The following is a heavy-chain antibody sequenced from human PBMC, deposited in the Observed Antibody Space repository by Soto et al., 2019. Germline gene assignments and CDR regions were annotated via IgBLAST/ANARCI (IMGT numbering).Heavy chain of an antibody. CDR2: IYWDDDK. CDR3: AHRVLRTVFGLVTTTAIYFDF. J-gene: IGHJ4*02. D-gene: IGHD3-3*01. Sequence: QITLNESGPTQVKPRQTLTLTCTFSGFSLTTSGVVVCWIRQSPGKAPEWLALIYWDDDKRYSPSLKSRLTITKDTSKNQVVLTMADLDPADTATYYCAHRVLRTVFGLVTTTAIYFDFWGQGTPVAVSS. V-gene: IGHV2-5*02. CDR1: GFSLTTSGVV.